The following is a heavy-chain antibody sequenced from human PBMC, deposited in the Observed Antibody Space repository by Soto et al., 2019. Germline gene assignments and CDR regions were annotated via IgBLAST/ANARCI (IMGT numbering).Heavy chain of an antibody. CDR2: ISYDGSNK. CDR1: GFTFSSYA. V-gene: IGHV3-30*03. J-gene: IGHJ4*02. Sequence: VQLLESGGGLVQPGGSLRLSCAASGFTFSSYAMSWVRQAPGKGLEWVAVISYDGSNKYYADSVKVRFTISRDNSKNTLYLQMNSLRAEDTAVYYCATSGDGDQGRDYWGQGTLVTVSS. CDR3: ATSGDGDQGRDY. D-gene: IGHD2-21*02.